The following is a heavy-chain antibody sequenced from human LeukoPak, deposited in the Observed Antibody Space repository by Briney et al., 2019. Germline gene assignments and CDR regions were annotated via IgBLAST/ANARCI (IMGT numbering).Heavy chain of an antibody. D-gene: IGHD6-13*01. CDR3: ASNNSSSWYEAGNFDD. CDR2: INSDGSST. V-gene: IGHV3-74*01. Sequence: PGGSLRLSCAASGFTHSSYWMHWVRQAPGKGLVWVSRINSDGSSTSYADSVKGRFTISRDNAKNTLYLQMNSLRAEDTAVYYCASNNSSSWYEAGNFDDCGQGTLVTVSS. CDR1: GFTHSSYW. J-gene: IGHJ4*02.